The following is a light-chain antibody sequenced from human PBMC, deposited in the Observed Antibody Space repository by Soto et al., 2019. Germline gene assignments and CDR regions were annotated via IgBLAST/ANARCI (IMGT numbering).Light chain of an antibody. V-gene: IGLV1-44*01. CDR3: AAWDVNLNGPV. CDR1: SSNIGSNT. J-gene: IGLJ3*02. Sequence: QSVLTQPPSASGTPGQRVTISCSGSSSNIGSNTVNWYQQLPGTAPKLLIYSSNQWPSGVPDRFSGSKSGTSAFLAISGLQSEDDADYYCAAWDVNLNGPVFGGGTKLTVL. CDR2: SSN.